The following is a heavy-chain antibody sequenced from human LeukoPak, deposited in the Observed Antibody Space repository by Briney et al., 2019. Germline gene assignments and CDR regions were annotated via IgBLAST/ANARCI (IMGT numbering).Heavy chain of an antibody. CDR3: AKGGPSASGYYYDAFDL. CDR1: GVTFSSHG. J-gene: IGHJ3*01. CDR2: ISASGGTT. D-gene: IGHD3-22*01. Sequence: GSLGLSCAASGVTFSSHGMSWVRQAPGKGLEGVSGISASGGTTYYADSVKGRFTISRDNSKNKLSLQMNSLRAEDTAVVYCAKGGPSASGYYYDAFDLGGQGTMLTVSS. V-gene: IGHV3-23*01.